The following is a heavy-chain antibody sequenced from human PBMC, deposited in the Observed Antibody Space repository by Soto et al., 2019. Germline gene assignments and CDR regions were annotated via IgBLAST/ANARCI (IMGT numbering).Heavy chain of an antibody. CDR2: ISSSSSYT. V-gene: IGHV3-11*06. D-gene: IGHD5-18*01. CDR1: GFTFSDYY. CDR3: ASVLKYSYGTPYYFDY. J-gene: IGHJ4*02. Sequence: PGGSLRLSCAASGFTFSDYYMSWIRQAPGKGLEWVSYISSSSSYTNYADSVKGRFTISRDNAKNSLYLQMNSLRAEDTAVYYCASVLKYSYGTPYYFDYWGQGTLVTVSS.